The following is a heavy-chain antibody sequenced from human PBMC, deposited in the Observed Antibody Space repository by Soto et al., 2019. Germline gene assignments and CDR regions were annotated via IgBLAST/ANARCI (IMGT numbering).Heavy chain of an antibody. D-gene: IGHD4-17*01. CDR3: AREDYGDYGEGNWFDP. CDR2: IYSGGST. CDR1: GFTVSSNY. Sequence: GGSLRLSCAASGFTVSSNYMSWVRQAPGKGLEWVSVIYSGGSTYYADSVKGRFTISRDNSKNTLYLQMNSLRAEDTAVYYCAREDYGDYGEGNWFDPWGQGTLVTVSS. J-gene: IGHJ5*02. V-gene: IGHV3-66*01.